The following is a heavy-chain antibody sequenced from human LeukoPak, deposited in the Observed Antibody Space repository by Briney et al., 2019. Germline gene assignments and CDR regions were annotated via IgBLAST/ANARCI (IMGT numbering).Heavy chain of an antibody. CDR2: INHSGST. D-gene: IGHD3-16*02. V-gene: IGHV4-34*01. CDR3: ARTTTRGYDYVWGSYRRPLDY. Sequence: SETLSLTCADYGGSFSGYYWSWIRQPPGKGLEWIGEINHSGSTNYNPSLKSRVTISVDTSKNQFSLKLSSVTAADTAVYYCARTTTRGYDYVWGSYRRPLDYWGQGTLVTVSS. CDR1: GGSFSGYY. J-gene: IGHJ4*02.